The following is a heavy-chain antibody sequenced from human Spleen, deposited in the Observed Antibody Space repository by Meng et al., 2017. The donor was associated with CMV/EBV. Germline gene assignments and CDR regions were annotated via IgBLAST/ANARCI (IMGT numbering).Heavy chain of an antibody. J-gene: IGHJ5*02. CDR2: IYYSGST. V-gene: IGHV4-39*07. D-gene: IGHD3-3*01. Sequence: SGGPISSNSYYWGWIRQPPGKGLEWIGSIYYSGSTYCNPSLKSRVTILLDTSKSQFSLKLSSVSAADTAVYYCARVNDFWSGSYWFDPWGQGTLVTVSS. CDR1: GGPISSNSYY. CDR3: ARVNDFWSGSYWFDP.